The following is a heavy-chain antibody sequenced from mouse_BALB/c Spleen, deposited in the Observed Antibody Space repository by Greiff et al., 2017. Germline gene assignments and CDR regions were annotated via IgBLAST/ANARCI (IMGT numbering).Heavy chain of an antibody. D-gene: IGHD1-1*01. V-gene: IGHV2-2*02. Sequence: VMLVESGPGLVQPSQSLSITCTVSGFSLTSYGVHWVRQSPGKGLEWLGVIWSGGSTDYNAAFISRLSISKDNSKSQVFFKMNSLQANDTAIYYCARKTPHYYGSSYGYFDVWGAGTTVTVSS. CDR2: IWSGGST. J-gene: IGHJ1*01. CDR1: GFSLTSYG. CDR3: ARKTPHYYGSSYGYFDV.